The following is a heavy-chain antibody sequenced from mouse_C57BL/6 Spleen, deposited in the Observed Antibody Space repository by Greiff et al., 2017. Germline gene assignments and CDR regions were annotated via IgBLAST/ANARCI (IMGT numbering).Heavy chain of an antibody. Sequence: QVQLQQSGAELVKPGASVKLSCKASGYTFTSYWTHWVKQRPGQGLEWIGMIHPNSGSTNYNEKFKRKATLTVDKSSSTAYMQLSSLTSEDSAVYYCARRDTTVVATDAMDYWGQGTSVTVSS. CDR3: ARRDTTVVATDAMDY. CDR1: GYTFTSYW. D-gene: IGHD1-1*01. J-gene: IGHJ4*01. CDR2: IHPNSGST. V-gene: IGHV1-64*01.